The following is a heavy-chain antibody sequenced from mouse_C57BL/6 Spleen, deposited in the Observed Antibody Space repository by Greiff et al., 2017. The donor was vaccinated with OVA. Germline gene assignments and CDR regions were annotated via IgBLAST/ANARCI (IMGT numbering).Heavy chain of an antibody. CDR2: IDPDSGGT. Sequence: QVQLQQPGAELVKPGASVKLSCKASGYTFTSYWMHWVKQRPGRGLEWIGRIDPDSGGTKYNEKFKSKATLTVHKPSSTAYMQLSSLTSEDSAVYYGARDEELPQPWFAYWGQGTLVTVSA. CDR1: GYTFTSYW. V-gene: IGHV1-72*01. J-gene: IGHJ3*01. D-gene: IGHD2-1*01. CDR3: ARDEELPQPWFAY.